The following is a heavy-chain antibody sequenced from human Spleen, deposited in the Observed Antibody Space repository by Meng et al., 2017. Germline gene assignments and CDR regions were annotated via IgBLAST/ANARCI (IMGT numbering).Heavy chain of an antibody. Sequence: GESLKISCAASGFTFSSYAMSWVRQAPGKGLEWVSAISGSGGSTYYADSVKGRFTISRDNSKNTLYLQMNSLRAEDTALYHCARVYGSGSYDAFDIWGQGTMVTVSS. D-gene: IGHD3-10*01. J-gene: IGHJ3*02. CDR3: ARVYGSGSYDAFDI. V-gene: IGHV3-23*01. CDR1: GFTFSSYA. CDR2: ISGSGGST.